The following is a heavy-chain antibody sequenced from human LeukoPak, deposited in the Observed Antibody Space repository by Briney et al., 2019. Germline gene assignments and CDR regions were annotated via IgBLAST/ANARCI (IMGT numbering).Heavy chain of an antibody. D-gene: IGHD6-13*01. Sequence: GGSLRLSCAASGFTVSGNHMSWVRQAPGKVLEWVSVIYRDGSTSYADSVKGRFTISRDNSKNTLHLQMNNLRVDDTAVYYCARFGWAAAVYNWFDPWGQGTLVTVSS. CDR2: IYRDGST. J-gene: IGHJ5*02. CDR1: GFTVSGNH. V-gene: IGHV3-53*01. CDR3: ARFGWAAAVYNWFDP.